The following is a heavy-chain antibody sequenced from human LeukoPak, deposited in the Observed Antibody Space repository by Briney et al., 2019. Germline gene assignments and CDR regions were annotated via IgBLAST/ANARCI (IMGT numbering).Heavy chain of an antibody. V-gene: IGHV4-61*05. Sequence: SETLSLTCTVSGDSISSTNYYWGWIRQPPGKGLEWIGYIYYSGSTNYNPSLKSRVTISVDTSKNQFSLKLSSVTAADTAVYYCARGIPGFDYWGQGTLVTVSS. D-gene: IGHD1-14*01. CDR3: ARGIPGFDY. CDR1: GDSISSTNYY. CDR2: IYYSGST. J-gene: IGHJ4*02.